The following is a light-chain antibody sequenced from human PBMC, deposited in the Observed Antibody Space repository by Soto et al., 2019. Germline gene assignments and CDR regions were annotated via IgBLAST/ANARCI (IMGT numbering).Light chain of an antibody. CDR3: SSYVGNNNLV. Sequence: QSALTQPPSASGSPGQAVTISCTGTSSDVGGYNFVSWYQQHPGKAPKLVIYGVNKRPSGVPDRFSGSKSGNTASLTVSGLQAEDEADYYCSSYVGNNNLVFGGGTKLTVL. V-gene: IGLV2-8*01. CDR1: SSDVGGYNF. J-gene: IGLJ3*02. CDR2: GVN.